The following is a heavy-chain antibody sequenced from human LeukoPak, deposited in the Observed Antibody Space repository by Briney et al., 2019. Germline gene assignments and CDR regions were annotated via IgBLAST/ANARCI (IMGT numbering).Heavy chain of an antibody. V-gene: IGHV3-11*01. CDR1: GFSFSDYY. J-gene: IGHJ4*02. Sequence: GGSLRLSCTASGFSFSDYYMSWIRQAPGKGLEWVSYISSSGRTMYYADSVKGRFTISRDNAQNSLFLQMNSLRAEDTAVYYCAREHYYGSGSSDYWGQGTLVTVSS. CDR3: AREHYYGSGSSDY. CDR2: ISSSGRTM. D-gene: IGHD3-10*01.